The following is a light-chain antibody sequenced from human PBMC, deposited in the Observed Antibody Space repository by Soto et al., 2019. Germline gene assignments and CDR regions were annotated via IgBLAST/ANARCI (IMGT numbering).Light chain of an antibody. Sequence: DIQMTQSPSTLSASVGDRVTISCRASQTISSWLAWYQQKPGKAPKLLIYDAFNLESGVPSRFSGSGSGTEFTLTISSLQTDDFATYYCQQYNSYPWTFGQGTKVEI. J-gene: IGKJ1*01. CDR3: QQYNSYPWT. CDR1: QTISSW. V-gene: IGKV1-5*01. CDR2: DAF.